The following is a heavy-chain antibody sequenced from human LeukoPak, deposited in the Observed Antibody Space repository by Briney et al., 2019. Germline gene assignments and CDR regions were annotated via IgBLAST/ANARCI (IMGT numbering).Heavy chain of an antibody. CDR2: IYSGGST. J-gene: IGHJ6*02. V-gene: IGHV3-53*01. CDR3: ARGYYGLDV. Sequence: PGGSLRLSCAASGFIVNNNYMNWVRQAPGKGLEWVSLIYSGGSTYYADSAKGRFTISRDNSKNTLYLQMNSLRAEDTAVYYCARGYYGLDVWGQGTTVTVSS. CDR1: GFIVNNNY.